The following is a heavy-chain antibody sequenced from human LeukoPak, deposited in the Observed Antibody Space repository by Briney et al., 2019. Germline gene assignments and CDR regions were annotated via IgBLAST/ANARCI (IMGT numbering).Heavy chain of an antibody. D-gene: IGHD3-3*01. V-gene: IGHV3-23*01. CDR2: ISGRGEST. CDR1: GFTFSSYA. Sequence: GGSLRLSCAASGFTFSSYAMTWVRQGPGKGLEWVAGISGRGESTYYADSVKGRFTISRDNSKNTLYLQMNSLRAEDTAVYYCAKTSYHDFWSAPGSHHYLDVWGTGTTVTVSS. J-gene: IGHJ6*03. CDR3: AKTSYHDFWSAPGSHHYLDV.